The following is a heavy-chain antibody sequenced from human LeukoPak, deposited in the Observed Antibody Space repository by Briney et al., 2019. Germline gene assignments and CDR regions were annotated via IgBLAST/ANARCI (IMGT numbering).Heavy chain of an antibody. J-gene: IGHJ4*02. D-gene: IGHD1-26*01. CDR3: ARDASGSFYDY. Sequence: GGSLRLSCAASGFTFSTYWMTWVRQAPGKGLEWVANINQDGSEKYYVDSVKGRFTISRDNAKNSLYLQMDSLRAEDTAMYYCARDASGSFYDYWGQGTLVTVSS. V-gene: IGHV3-7*01. CDR2: INQDGSEK. CDR1: GFTFSTYW.